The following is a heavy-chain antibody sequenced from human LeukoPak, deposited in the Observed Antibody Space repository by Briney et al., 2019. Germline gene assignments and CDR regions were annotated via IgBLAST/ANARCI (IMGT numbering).Heavy chain of an antibody. Sequence: GASVKVSCKASGYTFTSYGISWVRQAPGQGLEWMGWISAYKGNTNYAQKLQGRVTMTTDTSTSTAYMELRSLRSDDTAVYYCARIPFGYCSGGSCYSGVDYWGQGTLVTVSS. CDR2: ISAYKGNT. V-gene: IGHV1-18*04. CDR3: ARIPFGYCSGGSCYSGVDY. D-gene: IGHD2-15*01. J-gene: IGHJ4*02. CDR1: GYTFTSYG.